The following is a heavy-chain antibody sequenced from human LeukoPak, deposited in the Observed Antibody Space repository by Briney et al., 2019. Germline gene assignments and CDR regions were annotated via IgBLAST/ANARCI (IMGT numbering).Heavy chain of an antibody. V-gene: IGHV5-51*01. J-gene: IGHJ4*02. D-gene: IGHD4-17*01. CDR3: AGARHGDFRWDY. CDR1: GFTLTNYW. CDR2: IHSTDSHA. Sequence: GESLKISCQDSGFTLTNYWIGWVRQIPGKVLDWMGIIHSTDSHAKYSPSFQGQVTISVDKSISTADLQWRGLKASDTAMYYCAGARHGDFRWDYWGQGTLVTVSS.